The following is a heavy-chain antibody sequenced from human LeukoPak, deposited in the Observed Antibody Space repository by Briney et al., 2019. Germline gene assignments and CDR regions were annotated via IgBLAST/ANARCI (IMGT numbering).Heavy chain of an antibody. CDR3: ARGCRGHDFSPNYYYGMDV. V-gene: IGHV3-64*01. Sequence: PGGSLRLSCAASGFTFSSYAMHWVRQAPGKGLEYVSAISRNGGSTYYANSVKGRFTISRDNSKNTLYLQMGSLRAEDTAVYYCARGCRGHDFSPNYYYGMDVWGQGTTVTVSS. CDR2: ISRNGGST. D-gene: IGHD5-12*01. J-gene: IGHJ6*02. CDR1: GFTFSSYA.